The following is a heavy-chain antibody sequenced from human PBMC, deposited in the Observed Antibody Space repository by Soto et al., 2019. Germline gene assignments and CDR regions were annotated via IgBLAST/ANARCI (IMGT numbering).Heavy chain of an antibody. Sequence: SETLSLTCSVSGGSISSVSYYWGWIRQPPGKGLEWIGSIYYSGSAYYSPSLKSRVTMSVDTSKNQLSLEPRSVTAADTAVYYCARLHCNSPNCVPLDPWGQGTLVTVSS. V-gene: IGHV4-39*01. D-gene: IGHD2-2*01. CDR2: IYYSGSA. J-gene: IGHJ5*02. CDR3: ARLHCNSPNCVPLDP. CDR1: GGSISSVSYY.